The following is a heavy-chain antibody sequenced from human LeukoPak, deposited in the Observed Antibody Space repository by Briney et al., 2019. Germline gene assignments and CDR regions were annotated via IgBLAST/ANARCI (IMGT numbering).Heavy chain of an antibody. Sequence: GTSVKVSCKASGFAFTSSAMQWVRQARGQRLEWIGWIVVGSGNTNYAQKFQERVTITRDMSTSTPYMELSSLRSEDTAVYYCAAPGDSSSWKISGAFDIWGQGTMVTVSS. J-gene: IGHJ3*02. CDR3: AAPGDSSSWKISGAFDI. V-gene: IGHV1-58*02. CDR1: GFAFTSSA. D-gene: IGHD6-13*01. CDR2: IVVGSGNT.